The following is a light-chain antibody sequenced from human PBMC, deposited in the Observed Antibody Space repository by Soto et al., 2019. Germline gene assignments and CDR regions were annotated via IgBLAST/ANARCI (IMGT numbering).Light chain of an antibody. Sequence: EIVLTQSPATLSFSTGERATLSCRASQSVSIYLAWYQQKPGQAPRLLIYHASNRATGIPARFSGSESWTDFTLTIRSPEPEDFGVYYCQQRSNWPRTFGPGTRVEIK. V-gene: IGKV3-11*01. CDR2: HAS. J-gene: IGKJ3*01. CDR3: QQRSNWPRT. CDR1: QSVSIY.